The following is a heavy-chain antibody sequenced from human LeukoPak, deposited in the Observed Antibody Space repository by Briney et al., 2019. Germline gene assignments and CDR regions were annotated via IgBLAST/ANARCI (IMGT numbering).Heavy chain of an antibody. J-gene: IGHJ4*02. CDR1: GFSLSSYA. D-gene: IGHD1-1*01. Sequence: GGSLRLSCAASGFSLSSYAMSWVRQAPGKGLEWVSAISGSGGSTYYADSVKGRFTISRDNSQDTLYLQINSLRAEDTAVYYCAKDETATQHYWGQGTLVTVSS. V-gene: IGHV3-23*01. CDR3: AKDETATQHY. CDR2: ISGSGGST.